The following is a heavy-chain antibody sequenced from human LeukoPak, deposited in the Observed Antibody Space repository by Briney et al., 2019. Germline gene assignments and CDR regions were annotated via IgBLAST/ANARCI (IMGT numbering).Heavy chain of an antibody. CDR1: GYSFTGYY. J-gene: IGHJ4*02. V-gene: IGHV1-2*02. D-gene: IGHD5-18*01. CDR2: INPNSGGT. Sequence: ASVKVSCEASGYSFTGYYMHWVRQAPGQGLEWMGWINPNSGGTNYAQKFQGTVTMTRDTSISTAYMEVSRLGSDDTAVYYCARSRDTAMDAFDYWGQGTLVTVSS. CDR3: ARSRDTAMDAFDY.